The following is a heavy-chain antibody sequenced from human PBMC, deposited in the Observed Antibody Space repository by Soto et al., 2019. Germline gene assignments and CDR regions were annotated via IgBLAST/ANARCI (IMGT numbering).Heavy chain of an antibody. CDR3: ARGYKYYYDSSGYYSNFDY. V-gene: IGHV3-74*01. J-gene: IGHJ4*02. CDR1: GFTFGTYS. Sequence: GGSLRLSCAGSGFTFGTYSMNWVRQAAGKGLEWVSRINSDGSSTSYADSVKGRFTISRDNAKNTLYLQMNSLRAEDTAVYYCARGYKYYYDSSGYYSNFDYWGQGTLVTVSS. CDR2: INSDGSST. D-gene: IGHD3-22*01.